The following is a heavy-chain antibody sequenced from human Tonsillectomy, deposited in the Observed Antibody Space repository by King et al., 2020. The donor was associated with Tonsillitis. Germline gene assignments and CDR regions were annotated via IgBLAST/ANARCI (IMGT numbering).Heavy chain of an antibody. D-gene: IGHD1-26*01. J-gene: IGHJ4*02. CDR2: IYYSGST. V-gene: IGHV4-59*01. CDR3: ARGGRDSGSPGRVDY. CDR1: GGSISSYD. Sequence: VQLQESGPGLVKPSETLSLTCTVSGGSISSYDWNWIRQPPGKELEWIGYIYYSGSTNYNPSLKSRVTISVDTSQNQFSLKLTSVTAADTAVYYCARGGRDSGSPGRVDYWGQGTLVTVSS.